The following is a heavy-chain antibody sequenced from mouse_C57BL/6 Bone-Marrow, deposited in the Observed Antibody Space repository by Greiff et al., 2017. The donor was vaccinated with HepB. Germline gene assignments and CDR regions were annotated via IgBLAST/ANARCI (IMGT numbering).Heavy chain of an antibody. CDR1: GYTFTSYW. CDR3: ARDLVTTVVGNY. J-gene: IGHJ2*01. CDR2: IYPSDSET. Sequence: VQLQQPGAELVRPGSSVKLSCKASGYTFTSYWMDWVKQRPGQGLEWIGNIYPSDSETHYNQKFKDKATLTVDKSSSTAYMQLSSLTSEDSAVYYWARDLVTTVVGNYWGQGTTLTVSS. D-gene: IGHD1-1*01. V-gene: IGHV1-61*01.